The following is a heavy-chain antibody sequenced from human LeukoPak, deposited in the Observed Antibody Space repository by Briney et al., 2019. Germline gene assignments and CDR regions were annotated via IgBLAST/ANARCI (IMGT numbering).Heavy chain of an antibody. CDR1: GGSISSDY. CDR3: ARGGWYLDY. Sequence: SETLSLTCTVSGGSISSDYWSWIRQPPGKGLEWIAYVSHSGGADFNPSLKSRVTISVDTSKNQFSLKLSSVTAADAALYYCARGGWYLDYWGQGTLVTVSS. CDR2: VSHSGGA. J-gene: IGHJ4*02. D-gene: IGHD6-19*01. V-gene: IGHV4-59*01.